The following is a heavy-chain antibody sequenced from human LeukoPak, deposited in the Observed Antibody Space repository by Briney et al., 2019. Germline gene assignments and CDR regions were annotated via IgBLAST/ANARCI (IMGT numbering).Heavy chain of an antibody. V-gene: IGHV3-23*01. J-gene: IGHJ4*02. Sequence: GGSLILSCGASGFPLSNYVRRWGPQATGKGLEWVSGISGDSRAMDCAATVECRFTMTRDTSKYTVYLQSNSLRADASAVYFWAKRLGELRALDYWGRGTLVTVSS. CDR3: AKRLGELRALDY. CDR1: GFPLSNYV. D-gene: IGHD3-16*01. CDR2: ISGDSRAM.